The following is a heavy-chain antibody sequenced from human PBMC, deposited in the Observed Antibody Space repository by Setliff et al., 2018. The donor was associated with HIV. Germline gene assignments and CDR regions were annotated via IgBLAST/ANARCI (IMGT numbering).Heavy chain of an antibody. Sequence: ASVKVSCKASGDTFTRSSYTWVRRATGQGLDWMGGIIPVLGITNYAQTFQGRVILTADESTITLYMEQTSRTYEDTAVHYCGKGVGGSYALGSKVLDSWGQGTLVTVSS. J-gene: IGHJ4*02. V-gene: IGHV1-69*10. CDR1: GDTFTRSS. D-gene: IGHD3-16*01. CDR3: GKGVGGSYALGSKVLDS. CDR2: IIPVLGIT.